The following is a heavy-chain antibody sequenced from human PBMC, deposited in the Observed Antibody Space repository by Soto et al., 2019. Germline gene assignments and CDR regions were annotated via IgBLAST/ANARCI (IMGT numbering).Heavy chain of an antibody. V-gene: IGHV3-33*01. CDR2: IWYDGSNK. J-gene: IGHJ6*02. CDR3: ARDGREGYCSGGSCRTDYYYGMDV. D-gene: IGHD2-15*01. Sequence: QVQLVESGGGVVQPGRSLRLSCAASGFTFSSYGMHWVRQAPGKGLEWVAVIWYDGSNKYYADSVKGRFTISRDNSKNTLYLQMNSQRAEDTAVYYCARDGREGYCSGGSCRTDYYYGMDVWGQGTTVTVSS. CDR1: GFTFSSYG.